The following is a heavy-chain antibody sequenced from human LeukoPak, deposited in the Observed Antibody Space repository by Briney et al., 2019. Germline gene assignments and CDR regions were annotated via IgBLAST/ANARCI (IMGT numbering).Heavy chain of an antibody. Sequence: SETLSLTCSVSDYSISSGYYWGWIRQPPGKGLEWIGSIYYSGSTYYNPSLKSRVTKSIDTSKNQFSLKLSSVTAADTAVYFCARVAAAGNYYFDYWGQGTLVTVSS. J-gene: IGHJ4*02. CDR1: DYSISSGYY. CDR3: ARVAAAGNYYFDY. CDR2: IYYSGST. D-gene: IGHD6-13*01. V-gene: IGHV4-38-2*02.